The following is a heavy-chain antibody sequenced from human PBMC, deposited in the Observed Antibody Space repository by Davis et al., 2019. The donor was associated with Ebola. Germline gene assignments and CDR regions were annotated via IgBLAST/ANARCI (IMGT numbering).Heavy chain of an antibody. CDR2: MNPTSGNT. V-gene: IGHV1-8*01. CDR3: ARPYYDILTGYQPFGY. CDR1: GYTFTSYD. J-gene: IGHJ4*02. D-gene: IGHD3-9*01. Sequence: ASVKVSCKASGYTFTSYDIHWVRQATGQGLAWMGWMNPTSGNTGYAQKFQGRVTMTRNTSISTAYMELSSLRSEDTAVYYCARPYYDILTGYQPFGYWGQGTLVTVSS.